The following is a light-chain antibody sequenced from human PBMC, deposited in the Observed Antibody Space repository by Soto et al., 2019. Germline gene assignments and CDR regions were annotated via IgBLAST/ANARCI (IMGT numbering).Light chain of an antibody. CDR3: QQYDTTPWT. J-gene: IGKJ1*01. CDR1: QSVLYRSNNKNY. V-gene: IGKV4-1*01. CDR2: WAS. Sequence: DIVMTQSPDSLAVSLGERATINCKSSQSVLYRSNNKNYLAWYQQKPGQPPKLLIYWASTRESGVPDRFSGSGSGTDFTLTISSLQAEDVAVYYCQQYDTTPWTFGQGTKVEI.